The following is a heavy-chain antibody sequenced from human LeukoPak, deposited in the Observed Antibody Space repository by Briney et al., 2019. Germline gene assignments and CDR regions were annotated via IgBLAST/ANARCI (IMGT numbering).Heavy chain of an antibody. CDR3: ARDYYGSGTLSSSYY. CDR1: GYTFTSYG. D-gene: IGHD3-10*01. Sequence: GASVKVSCKASGYTFTSYGISWVRQAPGQGLEWMGWISAYNGNTNYAQKLQGRVTMTTDTSTCTAYMELRSLRSDDTAVYYCARDYYGSGTLSSSYYWGQGTLVTVSS. CDR2: ISAYNGNT. V-gene: IGHV1-18*01. J-gene: IGHJ4*02.